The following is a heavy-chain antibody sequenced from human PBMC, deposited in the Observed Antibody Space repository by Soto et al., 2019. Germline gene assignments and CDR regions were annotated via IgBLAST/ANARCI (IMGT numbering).Heavy chain of an antibody. CDR2: IIPILGIA. V-gene: IGHV1-69*02. D-gene: IGHD6-19*01. Sequence: QVQLVQSGAEVKKPGSSVKVSCKASGGTFSSYTISWVRQAPGQGLEWMGRIIPILGIANYAQKFQGRVTITADKSTSTAYRELSSLRSEDTAVYYCARVAAEQWLVRGEDYWGQGTLVTVSS. CDR1: GGTFSSYT. CDR3: ARVAAEQWLVRGEDY. J-gene: IGHJ4*02.